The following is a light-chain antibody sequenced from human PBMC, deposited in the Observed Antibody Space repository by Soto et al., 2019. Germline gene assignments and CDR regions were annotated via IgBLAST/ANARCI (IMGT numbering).Light chain of an antibody. CDR3: QQYGTWPIT. J-gene: IGKJ4*01. CDR1: QTVFTN. CDR2: AAS. V-gene: IGKV3-15*01. Sequence: EIVMTQSQATLSVSPGERVSLTCRASQTVFTNVAWYQQKPGQAPRLLIYAASARAPNIPARFSGSGSGTEFTLTISSLQSDDFAVYHCQQYGTWPITFGGGTKVAIK.